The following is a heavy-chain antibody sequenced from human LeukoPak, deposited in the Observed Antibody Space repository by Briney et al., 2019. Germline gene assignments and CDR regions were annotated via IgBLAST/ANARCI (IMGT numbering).Heavy chain of an antibody. V-gene: IGHV4-34*01. J-gene: IGHJ6*03. CDR3: ARRTSNLFPKYYYYYYYMDV. CDR1: GGSFSGYY. D-gene: IGHD1-7*01. Sequence: SETLSLTCAVYGGSFSGYYWSWIRQPPGKGLEWIGEINHSGSTNYNPSLKSRVTISVDTSKNQFSLKLSSVTAADTAVYYCARRTSNLFPKYYYYYYYMDVWGKGTTVTISS. CDR2: INHSGST.